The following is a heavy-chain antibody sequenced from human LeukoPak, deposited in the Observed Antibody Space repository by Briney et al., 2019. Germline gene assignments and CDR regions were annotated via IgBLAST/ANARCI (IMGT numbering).Heavy chain of an antibody. D-gene: IGHD3-10*01. J-gene: IGHJ4*02. CDR2: IYWDDEK. CDR3: AHTFTMVRGVIITGGYDFDY. V-gene: IGHV2-5*02. CDR1: GFSLTTTGVG. Sequence: SGPTLVKPTQTLTQTCTFSGFSLTTTGVGVGWIRQPPGKALECLALIYWDDEKRYRPSLKSRLTITKNTSKNQVVLTMTNMDPVDTATYYCAHTFTMVRGVIITGGYDFDYWGQGTLVTVS.